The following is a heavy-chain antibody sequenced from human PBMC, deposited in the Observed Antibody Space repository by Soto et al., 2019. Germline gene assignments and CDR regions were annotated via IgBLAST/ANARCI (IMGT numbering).Heavy chain of an antibody. CDR1: GFTFSTYG. V-gene: IGHV3-33*01. Sequence: GGSLRLSCAASGFTFSTYGMHWVRQAPGKGLEWVAVIWYDGSDKYYADSVKGRFTVSRDNSKNTMYLQMNSLRAEDTAVYFCARDRGAYCSSTSCQGGFDCWGQGTLVTVSS. CDR3: ARDRGAYCSSTSCQGGFDC. CDR2: IWYDGSDK. J-gene: IGHJ4*02. D-gene: IGHD2-2*01.